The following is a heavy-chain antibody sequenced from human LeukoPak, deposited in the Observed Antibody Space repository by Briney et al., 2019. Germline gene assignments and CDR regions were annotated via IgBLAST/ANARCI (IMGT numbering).Heavy chain of an antibody. CDR3: ARDFEQWLVRWDY. J-gene: IGHJ4*02. V-gene: IGHV1-2*02. CDR1: GYTFTGYY. CDR2: INPNSGGT. D-gene: IGHD6-19*01. Sequence: ASVKVSCKASGYTFTGYYMHWVRQAPGQGLEWMGWINPNSGGTNYARKFQGRVTMTRDTSISTAYMELSRLRSDDTAVYYCARDFEQWLVRWDYWGQGTLVTVSS.